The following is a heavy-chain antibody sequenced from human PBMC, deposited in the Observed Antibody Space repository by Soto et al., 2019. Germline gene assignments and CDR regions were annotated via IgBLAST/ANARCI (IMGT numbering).Heavy chain of an antibody. CDR3: ARIVSDCSGGSC. J-gene: IGHJ4*02. CDR1: GFTFSSYA. D-gene: IGHD2-15*01. V-gene: IGHV3-30-3*01. Sequence: GGSLRLSCAASGFTFSSYAMHWVHQAPGKGLEWVAVISYDGSNKYYADSVKGRFTISRDNSKNTLYLQMNSLRAEDTAVYYCARIVSDCSGGSCWGQGTLVTVSS. CDR2: ISYDGSNK.